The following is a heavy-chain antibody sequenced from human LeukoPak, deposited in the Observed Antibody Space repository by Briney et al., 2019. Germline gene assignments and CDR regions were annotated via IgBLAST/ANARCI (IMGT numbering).Heavy chain of an antibody. V-gene: IGHV1-46*01. CDR3: ARDELSIAVLDY. D-gene: IGHD6-19*01. J-gene: IGHJ4*02. Sequence: ASVKVSCKASGYTFTSYYMHWVRHAPGQGLEWMGIINPSGGSTSYAQKFQGRVTMTRDMSTSTVYIELSSLRSEYTAVYYCARDELSIAVLDYWGQGTLVTVSS. CDR2: INPSGGST. CDR1: GYTFTSYY.